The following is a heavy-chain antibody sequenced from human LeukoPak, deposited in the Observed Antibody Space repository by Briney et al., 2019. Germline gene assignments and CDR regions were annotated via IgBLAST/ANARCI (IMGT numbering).Heavy chain of an antibody. D-gene: IGHD5-12*01. CDR1: GVTFRSYG. CDR2: ISSDGNDK. V-gene: IGHV3-30*03. J-gene: IGHJ4*02. Sequence: GGSLRLSCAASGVTFRSYGMHWVRQAPGKGLEWVALISSDGNDKLYGESVRGRFPVSRDDSKSTLYLQMNSLRAEDTAVYYCTTKVIRGNSGDDYDDWGQGTLVTVSS. CDR3: TTKVIRGNSGDDYDD.